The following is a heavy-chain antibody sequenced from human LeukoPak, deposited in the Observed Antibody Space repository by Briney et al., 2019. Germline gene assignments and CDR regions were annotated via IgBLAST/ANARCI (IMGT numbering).Heavy chain of an antibody. V-gene: IGHV3-74*01. Sequence: GGSLRLSCAASGFTFSSYWMHWVRQAPGKGLVWVSRISNDGSNTTYADSVKGRFTISRDNAKNTLYLQMNSLRAEDTAVYYCARDKSVYYDTSGSRFDYWGQGTLVTVSS. D-gene: IGHD3-22*01. CDR2: ISNDGSNT. J-gene: IGHJ4*02. CDR3: ARDKSVYYDTSGSRFDY. CDR1: GFTFSSYW.